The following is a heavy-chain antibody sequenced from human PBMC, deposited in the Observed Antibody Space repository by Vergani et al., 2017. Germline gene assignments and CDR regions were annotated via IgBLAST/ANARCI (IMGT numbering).Heavy chain of an antibody. V-gene: IGHV5-51*01. J-gene: IGHJ4*02. CDR1: GYSFTSYL. D-gene: IGHD3-10*01. CDR3: ARHDLMVRGARLDY. Sequence: VQLVQSGAELKQPGASLKISCKGSGYSFTSYLIGCVRQMPGKGLEWMGIIYPGDSDTRYSPSFQGQVTISAAKSSSTAYLQWSSLKASDTAMYYCARHDLMVRGARLDYGGQGTLVTVSS. CDR2: IYPGDSDT.